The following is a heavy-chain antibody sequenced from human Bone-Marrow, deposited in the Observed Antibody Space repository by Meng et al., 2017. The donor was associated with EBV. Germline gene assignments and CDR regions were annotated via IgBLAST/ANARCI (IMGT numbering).Heavy chain of an antibody. CDR2: LSDDGSKK. CDR1: GFTCGIFA. Sequence: GGGGARPGRSLRVSCAASGFTCGIFAMLWVLQPPGKGLGWVAVLSDDGSKKYYADSVKGRFTLSRENSENALYLQMNSLRAEDTALYFCARDKEGSGYYFDSWGQGTLVTVSS. D-gene: IGHD3-22*01. J-gene: IGHJ4*02. V-gene: IGHV3-30*11. CDR3: ARDKEGSGYYFDS.